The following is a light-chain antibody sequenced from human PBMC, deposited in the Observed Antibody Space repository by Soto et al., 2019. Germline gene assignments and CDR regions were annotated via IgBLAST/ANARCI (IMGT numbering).Light chain of an antibody. CDR3: QQYNSYSPT. J-gene: IGKJ1*01. CDR2: KAS. Sequence: DIQMTQSPSSLSASVGDRVTITCQASQDISNYLNWYQQKAGKAPNLLIYKASRLESGVPSRFSGSGSETEFTLTISGLQPGDSATYYCQQYNSYSPTFGQGTKVDIK. V-gene: IGKV1-5*03. CDR1: QDISNY.